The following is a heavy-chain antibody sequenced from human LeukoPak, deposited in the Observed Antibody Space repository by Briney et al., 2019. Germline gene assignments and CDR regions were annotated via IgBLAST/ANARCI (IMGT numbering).Heavy chain of an antibody. CDR3: ARDNYDFWSGYSINWFDP. J-gene: IGHJ5*02. CDR1: GFTFSSYS. D-gene: IGHD3-3*01. Sequence: GGSLRLSCAASGFTFSSYSMNWVRQAPGKVLEWVSYISSSSSTIYYADSVKGRFTISRDNAKNSLYLQMNSLRAEDTAVYYCARDNYDFWSGYSINWFDPWGQGTLVTVSS. V-gene: IGHV3-48*01. CDR2: ISSSSSTI.